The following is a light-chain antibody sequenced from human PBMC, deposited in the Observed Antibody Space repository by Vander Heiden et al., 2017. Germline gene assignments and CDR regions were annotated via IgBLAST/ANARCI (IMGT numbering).Light chain of an antibody. V-gene: IGKV3-11*01. CDR1: QSISAD. CDR2: DAP. CDR3: QQRNSWPRT. J-gene: IGKJ2*01. Sequence: EIVLTQSPATLSLSPGERATLSCRASQSISADLAWYQQKPGQAPRLLIYDAPNRATGIPARFSGSGSGTDFTLTISNLEPEDFAVYYCQQRNSWPRTFGQGTKVEI.